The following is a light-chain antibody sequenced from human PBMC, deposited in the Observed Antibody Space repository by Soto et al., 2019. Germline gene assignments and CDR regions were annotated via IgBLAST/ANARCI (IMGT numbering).Light chain of an antibody. J-gene: IGLJ2*01. CDR2: DHN. Sequence: QSVLAQPPSVSGAPGQRVTISCTGTISNIGAGYDVHWYQQLPGTAPRLLIYDHNNRPSGVPDRFSGSKSGTSASLAITGLQAEDEGVYFCQSSGSRLSPAHVVFGGGTKLTVL. V-gene: IGLV1-40*01. CDR3: QSSGSRLSPAHVV. CDR1: ISNIGAGYD.